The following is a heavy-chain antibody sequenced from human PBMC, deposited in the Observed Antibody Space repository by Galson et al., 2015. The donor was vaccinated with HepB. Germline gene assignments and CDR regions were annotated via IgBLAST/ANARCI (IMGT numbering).Heavy chain of an antibody. CDR3: ARDQGSEQLVRIDYYMDV. J-gene: IGHJ6*03. CDR2: ISSLSTYI. Sequence: SLRLSCAASGFTFSTYTMNWVRQAPGKGLEWVSSISSLSTYIYYADSVRGRFTISRDNAKNSLYLQMNSLRVEDTAVYFCARDQGSEQLVRIDYYMDVWGIGTTVTVSS. D-gene: IGHD6-6*01. V-gene: IGHV3-21*01. CDR1: GFTFSTYT.